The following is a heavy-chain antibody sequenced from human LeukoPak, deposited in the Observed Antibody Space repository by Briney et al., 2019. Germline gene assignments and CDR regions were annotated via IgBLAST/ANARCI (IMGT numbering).Heavy chain of an antibody. CDR2: ISGYNGHT. Sequence: GASVKVSCKASGYTFTNYYMHWVRQAPGQGLEWMGWISGYNGHTNYAQKLQGRVTMTTDTSTSTAYMELRSLRSDDTAVYYCARHRLPRVYYDSSGYYHDAFDIWGRGTMVTVSS. V-gene: IGHV1-18*04. D-gene: IGHD3-22*01. CDR3: ARHRLPRVYYDSSGYYHDAFDI. CDR1: GYTFTNYY. J-gene: IGHJ3*02.